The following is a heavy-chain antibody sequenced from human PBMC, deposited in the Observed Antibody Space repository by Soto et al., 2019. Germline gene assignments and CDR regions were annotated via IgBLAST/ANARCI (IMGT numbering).Heavy chain of an antibody. CDR1: GGTFSSYA. J-gene: IGHJ6*02. V-gene: IGHV1-69*13. CDR2: IIPIFGTA. CDR3: ARWAGTPNARRNYYYYGMDV. D-gene: IGHD1-1*01. Sequence: ASVKVSCKASGGTFSSYAISWVRQAPGQGLEWMGGIIPIFGTANYAQKFQGRVTITADESTSTAYMELSSLRSEDTAVYYCARWAGTPNARRNYYYYGMDVWGQGTTVTVSS.